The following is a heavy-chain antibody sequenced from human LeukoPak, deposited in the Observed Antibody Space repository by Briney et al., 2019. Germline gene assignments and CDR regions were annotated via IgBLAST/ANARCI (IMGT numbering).Heavy chain of an antibody. CDR3: AKASRGAVTIFGVVMVY. CDR2: ISGSGGST. CDR1: GFTFSSYA. Sequence: PGGSLRLSCAASGFTFSSYAMSWVRQAPGKGLEWVSAISGSGGSTYYADSVKGRLTISRDNSKNTLYLQMNSLRAEDTAVYYCAKASRGAVTIFGVVMVYWGQGTLVTVSS. D-gene: IGHD3-3*01. V-gene: IGHV3-23*01. J-gene: IGHJ4*02.